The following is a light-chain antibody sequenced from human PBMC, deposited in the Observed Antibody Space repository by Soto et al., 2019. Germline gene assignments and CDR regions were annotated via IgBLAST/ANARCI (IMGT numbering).Light chain of an antibody. CDR1: QSISSY. CDR2: AAS. J-gene: IGKJ3*01. Sequence: DIQMTQSPSSLSASVGDRVTITCRASQSISSYLNWYQQKPGKAPKLLIYAASSLQSGVPSRFSSSGSGTDFTLTISSPQPDDFATYYCQQSYSTPHTFGPGTKVDI. V-gene: IGKV1-39*01. CDR3: QQSYSTPHT.